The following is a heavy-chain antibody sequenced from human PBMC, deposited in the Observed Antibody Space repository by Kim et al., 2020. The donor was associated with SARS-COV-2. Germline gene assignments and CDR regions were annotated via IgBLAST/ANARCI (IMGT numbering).Heavy chain of an antibody. CDR2: T. J-gene: IGHJ4*02. V-gene: IGHV1-46*01. D-gene: IGHD2-2*01. CDR3: AREMSRTSRVDY. Sequence: TYYAQKFQGRVIITSDTSTSTVYMELSSLRSDDTAVFYCAREMSRTSRVDYWGQGTLVTVSS.